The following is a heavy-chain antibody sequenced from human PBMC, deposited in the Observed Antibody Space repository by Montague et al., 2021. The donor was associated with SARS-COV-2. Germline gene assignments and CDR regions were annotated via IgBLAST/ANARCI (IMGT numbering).Heavy chain of an antibody. Sequence: SETLSLTCTVSGGSVSRNSYYWSRIRQPPGKGLDGIGYNHDSGNTNYTPSLKSRVTISVDTSKNQFSLKLNSVTAADTAFYYCARTEGYSSNWYYFDYWGRGALVTVSS. CDR2: NHDSGNT. CDR1: GGSVSRNSYY. V-gene: IGHV4-61*01. CDR3: ARTEGYSSNWYYFDY. J-gene: IGHJ4*02. D-gene: IGHD6-19*01.